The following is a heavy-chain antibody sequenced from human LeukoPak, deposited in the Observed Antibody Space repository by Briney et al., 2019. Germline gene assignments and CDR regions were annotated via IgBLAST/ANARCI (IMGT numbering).Heavy chain of an antibody. CDR1: GGTFSSYA. Sequence: SVKLSCKASGGTFSSYAISWVRQAPGQGLEWMGGIIPIFGTANYAQKFQGRVTITTDESTSTAYMELSSLRSEDTAVYYCASDSGSVRYYYDSSGYYDAFDIWGQGTMVTVSS. V-gene: IGHV1-69*05. D-gene: IGHD3-22*01. CDR3: ASDSGSVRYYYDSSGYYDAFDI. J-gene: IGHJ3*02. CDR2: IIPIFGTA.